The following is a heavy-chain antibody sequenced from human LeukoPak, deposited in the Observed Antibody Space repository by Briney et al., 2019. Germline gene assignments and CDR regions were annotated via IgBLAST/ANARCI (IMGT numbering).Heavy chain of an antibody. CDR3: AKDRKEGRYMDV. CDR1: GFTFSSYS. J-gene: IGHJ6*03. V-gene: IGHV3-30*02. Sequence: GGSLRLSCAASGFTFSSYSMNWVRQAPGKGLEWVAFIRYDGSNKYYADSVKGRFTISRDNSKNTLYLQMNSLRAEDTAVYYCAKDRKEGRYMDVWGKGTTVTVSS. CDR2: IRYDGSNK.